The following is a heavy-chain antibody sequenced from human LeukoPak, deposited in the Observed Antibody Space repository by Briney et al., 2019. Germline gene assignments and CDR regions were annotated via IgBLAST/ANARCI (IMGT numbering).Heavy chain of an antibody. CDR1: GVSASDYY. V-gene: IGHV4-59*02. Sequence: SETLSLTCTVSGVSASDYYWSWIRQPPGKGLEWIGYVSNRGTTNDHPSLKSRVTISVDKSKNRFSLKLRSVTAADTAVYYCAKPYYRSGTGGFDSWGQGTLVTVSS. D-gene: IGHD3-3*01. CDR3: AKPYYRSGTGGFDS. J-gene: IGHJ4*02. CDR2: VSNRGTT.